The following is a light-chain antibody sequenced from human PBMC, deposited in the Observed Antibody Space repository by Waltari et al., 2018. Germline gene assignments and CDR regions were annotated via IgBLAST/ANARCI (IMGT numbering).Light chain of an antibody. J-gene: IGKJ4*01. Sequence: DIQMTQSPSSLSASVGDRVTITCRASQDINNYLSWYQQKPGKAPKPLIYSATSLETGVPSRFSGSRSGTDYIFSISSLQPEDIATYFCQQYNSYPPTFGGGTRGEIK. CDR3: QQYNSYPPT. CDR2: SAT. CDR1: QDINNY. V-gene: IGKV1-33*01.